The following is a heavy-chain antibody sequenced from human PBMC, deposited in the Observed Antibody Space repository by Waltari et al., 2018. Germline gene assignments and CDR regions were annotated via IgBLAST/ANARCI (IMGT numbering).Heavy chain of an antibody. J-gene: IGHJ4*02. CDR2: INAGNGNT. CDR3: AREEQLGAVDY. Sequence: QVQLVQSGAEVKKPGASVKVSCKASGYTFTSYAMHWVRQPPGQRLEWMGWINAGNGNTKYSQKFQGRVTITRDTSASTAYMELSSLRSEDTAVYYCAREEQLGAVDYWGQGTLVTVSS. V-gene: IGHV1-3*01. D-gene: IGHD6-6*01. CDR1: GYTFTSYA.